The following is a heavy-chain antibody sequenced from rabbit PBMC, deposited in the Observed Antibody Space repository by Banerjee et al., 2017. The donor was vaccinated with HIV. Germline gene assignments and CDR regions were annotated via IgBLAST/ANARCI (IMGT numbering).Heavy chain of an antibody. J-gene: IGHJ4*01. CDR2: IYGGSSGST. V-gene: IGHV1S40*01. D-gene: IGHD8-1*01. CDR1: GFSVSSIYY. Sequence: QSLEESGGGLVQPEGSLTLTCTASGFSVSSIYYMCWVRQAPGKGLEWIACIYGGSSGSTYYASWAKGRFTISKTSSTTVTLQMTSLTAADTATYFCARGAGNIYSWYFTLWGPGTLVTVS. CDR3: ARGAGNIYSWYFTL.